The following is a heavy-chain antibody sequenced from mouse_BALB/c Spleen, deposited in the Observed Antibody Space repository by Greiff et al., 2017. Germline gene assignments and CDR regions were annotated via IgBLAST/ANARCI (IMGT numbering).Heavy chain of an antibody. CDR2: IRSKSNNYAT. CDR3: VRDYYYDYDGYYAMDY. CDR1: GFTFNTNA. D-gene: IGHD2-4*01. V-gene: IGHV10S3*01. Sequence: GGGLVQPKGSLKLSCAASGFTFNTNAMNWVRQAPGKGLEWVARIRSKSNNYATYYADSVKDRFTISRDDSQSMLYLQMNNLKTEDTAMYYCVRDYYYDYDGYYAMDYWGQGTSVTVSS. J-gene: IGHJ4*01.